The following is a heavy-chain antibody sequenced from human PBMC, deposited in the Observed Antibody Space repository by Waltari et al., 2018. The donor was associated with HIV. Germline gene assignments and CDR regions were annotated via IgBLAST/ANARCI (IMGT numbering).Heavy chain of an antibody. D-gene: IGHD6-6*01. V-gene: IGHV4-34*01. CDR2: INHRGST. J-gene: IGHJ3*02. CDR1: GGSFSGYY. Sequence: QVQLQQWGAGLLKPSETLSLTCAVYGGSFSGYYWSWIRQPPGKGLEWIGEINHRGSTNYNPSLKSRVTISVDKSKNQFSLKLSSVTAADTAVYYCAREQYSSSSGAFDIWGQGTMVTVSS. CDR3: AREQYSSSSGAFDI.